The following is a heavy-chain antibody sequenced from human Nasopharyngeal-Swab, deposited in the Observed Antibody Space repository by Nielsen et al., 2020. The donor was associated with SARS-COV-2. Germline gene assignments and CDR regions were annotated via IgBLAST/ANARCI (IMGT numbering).Heavy chain of an antibody. CDR3: AKDRVRYELELLYYFDY. CDR2: ISWDGGST. Sequence: GESLKISCAASGFTFDDYTMHWVRQAPGKGLEWVSLISWDGGSTYYADSVKGRFTISRDNSKNTLYLQMNSLRAEDTAVYYCAKDRVRYELELLYYFDYWGQGTLVTVSS. CDR1: GFTFDDYT. V-gene: IGHV3-43*01. D-gene: IGHD1-7*01. J-gene: IGHJ4*02.